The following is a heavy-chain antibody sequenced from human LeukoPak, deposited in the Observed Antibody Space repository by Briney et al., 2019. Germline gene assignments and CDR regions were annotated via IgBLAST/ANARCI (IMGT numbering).Heavy chain of an antibody. CDR3: ASTSRGDSSGYYFDS. Sequence: ASVKVSCKASGYTFTSYGISWVRQAPGQGLEWMGWISAYNGNTNYAQKLQGRVTMTTDTSTSTAYMELRRLRSDDTDVYYCASTSRGDSSGYYFDSWGQGTLVTVSS. CDR2: ISAYNGNT. CDR1: GYTFTSYG. V-gene: IGHV1-18*01. J-gene: IGHJ4*02. D-gene: IGHD3-22*01.